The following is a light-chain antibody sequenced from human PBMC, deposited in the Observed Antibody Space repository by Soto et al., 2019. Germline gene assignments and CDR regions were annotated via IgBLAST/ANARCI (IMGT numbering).Light chain of an antibody. V-gene: IGKV1-5*03. CDR2: KAS. CDR1: QSIDTW. CDR3: QEYRNDYGT. Sequence: DIQMTQSPATLAASVGDRVSITCRASQSIDTWLAWYRQKAGKAPNLLIYKASRLESGAPSRFSGSGSGTEFTLTISSMQPEDFGSYYCQEYRNDYGTFGQGTKVDSK. J-gene: IGKJ1*01.